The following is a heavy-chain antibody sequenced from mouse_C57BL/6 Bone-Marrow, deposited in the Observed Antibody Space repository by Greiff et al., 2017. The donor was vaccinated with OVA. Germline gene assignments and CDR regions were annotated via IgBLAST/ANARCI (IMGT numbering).Heavy chain of an antibody. CDR3: ARNYGSSCAMDY. V-gene: IGHV1-76*01. CDR1: GYTFTDYY. J-gene: IGHJ4*01. CDR2: IYPGRGYP. D-gene: IGHD1-1*01. Sequence: VKLQESGAELVRPGASVKLSCKASGYTFTDYYINWVKQRPGQGLEWIARIYPGRGYPYYNEKFKGKATLTAEKSSSTAYMQLSSLTSEDSAVYFCARNYGSSCAMDYWGQGTSVTVSS.